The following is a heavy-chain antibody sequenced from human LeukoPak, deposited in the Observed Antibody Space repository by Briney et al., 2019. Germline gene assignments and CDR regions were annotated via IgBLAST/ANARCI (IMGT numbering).Heavy chain of an antibody. D-gene: IGHD3-9*01. CDR3: ARVLQRGDILTGYRRTKKIIDY. Sequence: ASETLSLTCAGYGGSCSGYYWSWLRQPPGKGLEGGVEINPSGSTNYKPSLKRLVIISVNTSKNQITMMLSYVTAADTGVYYSARVLQRGDILTGYRRTKKIIDYWGQGTLVTVSS. CDR1: GGSCSGYY. V-gene: IGHV4-34*01. CDR2: INPSGST. J-gene: IGHJ4*02.